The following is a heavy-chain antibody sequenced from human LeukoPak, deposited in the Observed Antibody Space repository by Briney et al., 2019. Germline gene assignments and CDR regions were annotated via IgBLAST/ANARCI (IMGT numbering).Heavy chain of an antibody. CDR2: IYRGRT. D-gene: IGHD4-17*01. CDR1: GDSISYESYY. V-gene: IGHV4-30-2*01. J-gene: IGHJ5*02. CDR3: AGEGEYGQSYS. Sequence: SETLSLTCAVSGDSISYESYYWNWIRQAPGKGPEWIGNIYRGRTRLNPSYTSRVAISVDMFKSQVSLSLTSVTAADTAIYYCAGEGEYGQSYSWGQGVLVVVSA.